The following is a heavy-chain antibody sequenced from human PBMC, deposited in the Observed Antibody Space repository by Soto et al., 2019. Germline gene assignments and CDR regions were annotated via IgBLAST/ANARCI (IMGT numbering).Heavy chain of an antibody. CDR2: IIPIFGTA. V-gene: IGHV1-69*13. D-gene: IGHD1-1*01. CDR3: AATKTGYYYYGMDV. Sequence: ASVKVSCKASGGTFSSYAISWVRQAPGQGLEWMGGIIPIFGTANYAQKFQGRVTITADESTSTAYMELSSLRSEDTAVYYCAATKTGYYYYGMDVWGQGTTVTV. CDR1: GGTFSSYA. J-gene: IGHJ6*02.